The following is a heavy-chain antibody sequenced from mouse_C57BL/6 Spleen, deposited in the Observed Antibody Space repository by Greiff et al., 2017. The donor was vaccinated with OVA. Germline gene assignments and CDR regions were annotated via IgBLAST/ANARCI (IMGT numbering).Heavy chain of an antibody. CDR2: IYPGAGDT. CDR1: GYAFSSYW. J-gene: IGHJ4*01. Sequence: VQLQQSGAELVKPGASVKISCKASGYAFSSYWMNWVKQRPGKGLEWIGQIYPGAGDTNYNGKFKGKATLTADKSSSTAYMQLSSLTSEDSAVYFCARGRGGDYAMDYWGQGTSVTVSS. V-gene: IGHV1-80*01. CDR3: ARGRGGDYAMDY.